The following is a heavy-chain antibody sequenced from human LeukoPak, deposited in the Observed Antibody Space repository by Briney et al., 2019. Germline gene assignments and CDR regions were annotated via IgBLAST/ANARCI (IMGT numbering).Heavy chain of an antibody. D-gene: IGHD3-10*01. CDR1: GGSISSGGYY. V-gene: IGHV4-31*03. CDR3: ARRIVAVYGSGSSEYYFDY. Sequence: SETLSLTCTVSGGSISSGGYYWSWIRQHTGKGLEWIGYIYYSGSTYYNPSLKSRVTISVDTSKNQFSLKLSSVTAADTAVYYCARRIVAVYGSGSSEYYFDYWGQGTLVTVSS. J-gene: IGHJ4*02. CDR2: IYYSGST.